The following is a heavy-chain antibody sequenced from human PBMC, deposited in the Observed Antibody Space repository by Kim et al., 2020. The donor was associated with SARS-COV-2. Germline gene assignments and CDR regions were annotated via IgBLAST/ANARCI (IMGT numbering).Heavy chain of an antibody. J-gene: IGHJ4*02. Sequence: ASVKVSCKASGYSFTEYGLSWVRQGPGQGLEWMGWIGPSNGNTKYAQQFQDRVTMTTDTSTTTAYMELKSLTSDDTAVYYCVREGAGGYNYQHIFFRFWGQGTLVTVSS. V-gene: IGHV1-18*01. CDR2: IGPSNGNT. D-gene: IGHD5-18*01. CDR3: VREGAGGYNYQHIFFRF. CDR1: GYSFTEYG.